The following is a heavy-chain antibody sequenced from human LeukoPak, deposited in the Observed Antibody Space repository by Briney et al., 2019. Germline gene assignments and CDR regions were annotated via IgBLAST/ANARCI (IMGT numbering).Heavy chain of an antibody. CDR1: GGSISSYY. J-gene: IGHJ6*02. D-gene: IGHD2-15*01. CDR2: IYYSGNT. V-gene: IGHV4-59*08. Sequence: SETLSLTCTVSGGSISSYYWIWIRQPPGKGLEWIGYIYYSGNTNYNPSLKSRVTISLDTSKNQFSLKLSSVTAADTAVYYCARRSPAGNYYYGLDVWGQGTTVTVSS. CDR3: ARRSPAGNYYYGLDV.